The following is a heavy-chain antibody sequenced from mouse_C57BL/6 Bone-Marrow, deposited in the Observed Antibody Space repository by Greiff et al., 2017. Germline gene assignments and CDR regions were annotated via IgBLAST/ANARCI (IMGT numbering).Heavy chain of an antibody. J-gene: IGHJ2*01. D-gene: IGHD1-1*01. V-gene: IGHV5-6*01. CDR3: ARHPLITTVVATPDY. CDR2: ISSGGSYT. CDR1: GFTFSSYG. Sequence: EVQVVESGGDLVKPGGSLKLSCAASGFTFSSYGMSWVRQTPDKRLEWVATISSGGSYTYYPDSVKGRFTISRDNAKNTLYLQMSSLKSEDTAMYYCARHPLITTVVATPDYWGQGTTLTVSS.